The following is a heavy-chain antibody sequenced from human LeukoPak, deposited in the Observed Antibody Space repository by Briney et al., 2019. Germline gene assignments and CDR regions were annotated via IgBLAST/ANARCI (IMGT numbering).Heavy chain of an antibody. CDR2: IYFTGSS. CDR1: GGSISTYY. Sequence: PSETLSLTCTVSGGSISTYYWSWLRQPPGGEREGVGYIYFTGSSSYNPFLKIRVTISLDTSKNQFSLKLSSVTAADTAVYYCVRRVVVVTADDKSDAFDVWGQGTVVTVSS. V-gene: IGHV4-59*01. J-gene: IGHJ3*01. CDR3: VRRVVVVTADDKSDAFDV. D-gene: IGHD2-21*02.